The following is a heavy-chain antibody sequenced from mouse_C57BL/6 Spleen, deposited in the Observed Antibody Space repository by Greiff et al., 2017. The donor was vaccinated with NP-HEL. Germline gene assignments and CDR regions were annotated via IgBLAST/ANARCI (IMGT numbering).Heavy chain of an antibody. Sequence: EVKLHQSGPELVKPGASVKMSCKASGYTFTDYNMHWVKQSHGKSLEWIGYINPNNGGTSYNQKFKGKATLTVNKSSSTAYMELRSLTSEDSAVYYCARMDYGSRDWYFDVWGTGTTVTVSS. D-gene: IGHD1-1*01. J-gene: IGHJ1*03. CDR2: INPNNGGT. CDR3: ARMDYGSRDWYFDV. V-gene: IGHV1-22*01. CDR1: GYTFTDYN.